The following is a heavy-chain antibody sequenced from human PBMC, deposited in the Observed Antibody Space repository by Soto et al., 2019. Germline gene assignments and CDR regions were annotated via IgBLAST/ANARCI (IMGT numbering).Heavy chain of an antibody. CDR2: IYYSGST. Sequence: SETLSLTCTVSGGSISSYYWSWIRQPPGKGLEWIGYIYYSGSTNYNPSLKSRVTISVDTSKNQFSLKLSTVTAADTAVYYCARAREYSYGYDYWGQGTLVTVSS. J-gene: IGHJ4*02. CDR3: ARAREYSYGYDY. V-gene: IGHV4-59*01. D-gene: IGHD5-18*01. CDR1: GGSISSYY.